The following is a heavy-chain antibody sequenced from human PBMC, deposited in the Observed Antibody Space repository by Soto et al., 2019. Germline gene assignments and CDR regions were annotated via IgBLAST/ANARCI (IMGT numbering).Heavy chain of an antibody. CDR3: ARAGGGVSYYYDSSGYSFDY. CDR1: GGTFSSYA. V-gene: IGHV1-69*13. J-gene: IGHJ4*02. D-gene: IGHD3-22*01. CDR2: IIPIFGTA. Sequence: ASVKVSCKASGGTFSSYAISWVRQAPGQGLEWMGGIIPIFGTANYAQKFQGRVTITADESTSTAYMELSSLRSEDTAVYYCARAGGGVSYYYDSSGYSFDYWGQGTLVTVSS.